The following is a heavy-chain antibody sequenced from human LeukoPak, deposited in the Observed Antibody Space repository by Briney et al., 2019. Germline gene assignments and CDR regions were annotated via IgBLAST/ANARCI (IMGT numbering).Heavy chain of an antibody. D-gene: IGHD6-13*01. CDR1: GYSITGYW. CDR3: ARCIAAGGSRWTDF. CDR2: TYPGDSDT. J-gene: IGHJ4*02. Sequence: GESLKISCKGSGYSITGYWIGWVRQMPGKGLEWMGVTYPGDSDTRYSPSFQGQVTMSADKSISTAYLQWSSLKASDTAMYYCARCIAAGGSRWTDFWGQGTLVTVSS. V-gene: IGHV5-51*01.